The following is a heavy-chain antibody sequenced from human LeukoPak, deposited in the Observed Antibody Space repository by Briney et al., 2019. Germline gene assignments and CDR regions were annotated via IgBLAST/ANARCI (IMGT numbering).Heavy chain of an antibody. D-gene: IGHD3-10*01. J-gene: IGHJ4*02. CDR1: GFTFSSYA. V-gene: IGHV3-23*01. Sequence: GGSLRLSCAASGFTFSSYAMSWVRQAPGKGLEWVSAISGSGGSTYYADSVKGRFTISRDNSKNTLYLQMNSLRAEDTAVYYCAKVGGSGSYYGEIDYWGQGTLVTVSS. CDR2: ISGSGGST. CDR3: AKVGGSGSYYGEIDY.